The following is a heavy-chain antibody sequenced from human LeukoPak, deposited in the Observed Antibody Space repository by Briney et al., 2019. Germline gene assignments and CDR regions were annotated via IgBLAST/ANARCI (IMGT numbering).Heavy chain of an antibody. CDR2: INPNSGGT. CDR3: ASLGDYFGSGSYAPFDC. CDR1: GYTFTGYY. V-gene: IGHV1-2*02. J-gene: IGHJ4*02. D-gene: IGHD3-10*01. Sequence: GASVKVSCKASGYTFTGYYMHWVRQAPGQGLEWMGWINPNSGGTVSAQNFQGRVTMSRDTSISTAYMELSRLTSDDTAVYYCASLGDYFGSGSYAPFDCWGRGILVTVSS.